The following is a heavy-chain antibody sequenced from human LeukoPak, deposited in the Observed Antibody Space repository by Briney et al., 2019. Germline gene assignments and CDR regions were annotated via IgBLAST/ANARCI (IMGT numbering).Heavy chain of an antibody. J-gene: IGHJ6*03. CDR3: ARVKYSSSWIHYYYYMDV. D-gene: IGHD6-6*01. V-gene: IGHV1-69*05. CDR2: IIPIFGTA. CDR1: GGTFSSYA. Sequence: VKVSCKASGGTFSSYAISWVRQAPGQGLEWMGGIIPIFGTANYAQKFQGRVTITTDESTSTAYMELSSLRSKDTAVYYCARVKYSSSWIHYYYYMDVWGKGTTVTVSS.